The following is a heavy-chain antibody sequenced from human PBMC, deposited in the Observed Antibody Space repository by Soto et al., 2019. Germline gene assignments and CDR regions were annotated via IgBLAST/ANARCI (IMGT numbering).Heavy chain of an antibody. Sequence: SVKVSCKASGGTFSSYAISWVRQAPGQGLEWMGGIIPIFGTANYAQKFQGRVTITADESTSTAYMELSSLRSEDTAVYYCARDHPSTRVRGVITPNYYYGMDVWGQGTTVTVSS. J-gene: IGHJ6*02. V-gene: IGHV1-69*13. CDR2: IIPIFGTA. D-gene: IGHD3-10*01. CDR3: ARDHPSTRVRGVITPNYYYGMDV. CDR1: GGTFSSYA.